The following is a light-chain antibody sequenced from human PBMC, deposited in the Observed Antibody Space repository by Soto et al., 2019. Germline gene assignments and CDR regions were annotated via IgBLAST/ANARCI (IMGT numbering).Light chain of an antibody. J-gene: IGLJ2*01. CDR3: SLYTVSTDVV. V-gene: IGLV2-14*01. CDR1: TSDFVNYNY. Sequence: QSALTQPASLSGSPGQSVTISCSGTTSDFVNYNYVSWYQHHPGKAPQLILYEVSNRPSGVSSRFSGSKSGNTASLTISGLQAEDEAYYYCSLYTVSTDVVFGGGTKLTVL. CDR2: EVS.